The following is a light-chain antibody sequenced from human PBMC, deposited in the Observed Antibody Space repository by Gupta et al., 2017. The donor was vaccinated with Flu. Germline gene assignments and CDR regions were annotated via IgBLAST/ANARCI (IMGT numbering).Light chain of an antibody. V-gene: IGKV1-39*01. J-gene: IGKJ5*01. CDR2: AAS. CDR1: QSISSY. CDR3: QQSYSTPIA. Sequence: DIQMTQSPSSLSASVGDRVPITCRARQSISSYLNWYQQKPGKAPKRLIYAASSLQSGVPSRFSGSGSGTDFTLTISSLQPEDVATYYCQQSYSTPIAFGQGTRLEIK.